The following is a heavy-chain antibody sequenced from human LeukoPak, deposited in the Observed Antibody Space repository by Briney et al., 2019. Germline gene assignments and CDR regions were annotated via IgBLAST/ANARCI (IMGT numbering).Heavy chain of an antibody. D-gene: IGHD3-22*01. Sequence: ASVKVSCKASGYTFTGYYMHWVRQAPGQGLGWMGWINPNSGGTNYAQKFQGRVTMTRDTSISTAYMELSRLRSDDTAVYYCARGTSRDYYDSSGHIDYWGQGTLVTVSS. J-gene: IGHJ4*02. CDR3: ARGTSRDYYDSSGHIDY. V-gene: IGHV1-2*02. CDR2: INPNSGGT. CDR1: GYTFTGYY.